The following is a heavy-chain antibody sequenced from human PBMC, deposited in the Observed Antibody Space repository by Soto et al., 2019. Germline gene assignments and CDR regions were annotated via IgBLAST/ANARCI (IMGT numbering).Heavy chain of an antibody. CDR2: ISSSSSTI. D-gene: IGHD3-3*01. Sequence: GGSLRLSCAASGFTFSSYSMNWVRQAPGKGLEWVSYISSSSSTIYYADSVKGRFTISRDNAKNSLYLQMNSLRAEDTAVYYCAREGSYDFWSGYKGWFDPWGQGTLVTVSS. V-gene: IGHV3-48*01. J-gene: IGHJ5*02. CDR1: GFTFSSYS. CDR3: AREGSYDFWSGYKGWFDP.